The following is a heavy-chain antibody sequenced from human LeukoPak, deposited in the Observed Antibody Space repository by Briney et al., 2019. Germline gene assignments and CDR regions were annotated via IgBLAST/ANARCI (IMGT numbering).Heavy chain of an antibody. V-gene: IGHV4-59*08. Sequence: SETLSLTCTVSGGSINSYYWSWIRQPPGKGLEWVGYIYYSGSTNYNPSLKSRVTISVDTSKNQFSLKLSSVTAADTAVYYCARRSGQLGWFDPWGQGTLVTVSS. D-gene: IGHD6-6*01. CDR2: IYYSGST. CDR3: ARRSGQLGWFDP. J-gene: IGHJ5*02. CDR1: GGSINSYY.